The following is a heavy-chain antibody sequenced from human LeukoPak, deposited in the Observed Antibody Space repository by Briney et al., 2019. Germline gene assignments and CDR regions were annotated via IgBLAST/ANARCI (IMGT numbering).Heavy chain of an antibody. Sequence: RAGGSLRLSCAASGFTFSSYNMNWVRQAPGKGLEWVSFISTSSSTIYYADSVKGRFTISRDNAKNSLYLQMNSLRAEDTAVYYCVRDYYDSSGLYRGDYWGQGTLVTVSS. D-gene: IGHD3-22*01. CDR3: VRDYYDSSGLYRGDY. CDR2: ISTSSSTI. CDR1: GFTFSSYN. J-gene: IGHJ4*02. V-gene: IGHV3-48*04.